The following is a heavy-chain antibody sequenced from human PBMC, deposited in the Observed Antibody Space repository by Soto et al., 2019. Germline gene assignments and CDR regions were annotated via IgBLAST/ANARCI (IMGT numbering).Heavy chain of an antibody. CDR2: IIPIFGTA. CDR1: GGTFSSYA. CDR3: ARLEYSSSSHYYYGMDV. V-gene: IGHV1-69*13. D-gene: IGHD6-6*01. J-gene: IGHJ6*02. Sequence: GASVKVSCKASGGTFSSYAISWVRQAPGQGLEWMGGIIPIFGTANYAQKFQGRVTITADESTSTAYMELSSLRSEDTAVCYCARLEYSSSSHYYYGMDVWGQGTTVTVSS.